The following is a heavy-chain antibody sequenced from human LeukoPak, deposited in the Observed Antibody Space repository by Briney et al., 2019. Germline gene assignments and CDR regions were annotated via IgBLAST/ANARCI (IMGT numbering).Heavy chain of an antibody. CDR1: GYTFTGYY. CDR2: INPNSGGT. D-gene: IGHD6-13*01. J-gene: IGHJ6*03. CDR3: ARPGYSSSWYSDYYYYYMDV. Sequence: RASVKVSCKASGYTFTGYYMHWVRQAPGQGLEWMGWINPNSGGTNYAQKFQGRVTMTRDTSISTAYMELSRLRSDDTAVYYCARPGYSSSWYSDYYYYYMDVWGKGTTVTVSS. V-gene: IGHV1-2*02.